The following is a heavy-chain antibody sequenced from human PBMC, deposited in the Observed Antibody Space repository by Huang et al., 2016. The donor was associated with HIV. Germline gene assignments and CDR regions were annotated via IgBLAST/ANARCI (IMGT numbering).Heavy chain of an antibody. CDR2: LYPGDSDT. D-gene: IGHD3-10*01. V-gene: IGHV5-51*01. CDR1: GYNFDSYW. Sequence: EVHLVQSGAEVKEPGESLKISCQASGYNFDSYWIGWVRQMPGKGLEWMGCLYPGDSDTRYDPSVQGKVTISADQSINTAYRQWRSLKASDTAIYFCARQGLWLPPTDPFDYWGQGTPVTVSA. CDR3: ARQGLWLPPTDPFDY. J-gene: IGHJ4*02.